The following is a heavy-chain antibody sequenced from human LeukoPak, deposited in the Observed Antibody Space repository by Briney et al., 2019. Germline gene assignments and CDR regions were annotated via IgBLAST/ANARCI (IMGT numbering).Heavy chain of an antibody. V-gene: IGHV3-23*01. D-gene: IGHD2-21*02. CDR1: GFTFSSYA. CDR3: AKDQGGDFYYFDY. Sequence: GGSLRLSCAASGFTFSSYAMSWVRLAPGKGLEWVSAISGSGGSTYYADSVKGRFTISRDNSKNTLYLQMNSLRAEDTAVYYCAKDQGGDFYYFDYWGQGTLVTVSS. J-gene: IGHJ4*02. CDR2: ISGSGGST.